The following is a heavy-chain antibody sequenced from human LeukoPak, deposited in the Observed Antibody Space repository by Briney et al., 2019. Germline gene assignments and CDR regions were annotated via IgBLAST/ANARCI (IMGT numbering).Heavy chain of an antibody. CDR1: GYTFTNYG. Sequence: ASVKVSCKPSGYTFTNYGISWVRQAPGQGLEWMGWISAYNGNTNYAQTLQGSVTMTTDTSTSTAYMELRSLRSDDTAVYYCARDPLFGVPLPMSFNWFDPWGQGTLVTVSS. J-gene: IGHJ5*02. CDR2: ISAYNGNT. CDR3: ARDPLFGVPLPMSFNWFDP. D-gene: IGHD3-3*01. V-gene: IGHV1-18*01.